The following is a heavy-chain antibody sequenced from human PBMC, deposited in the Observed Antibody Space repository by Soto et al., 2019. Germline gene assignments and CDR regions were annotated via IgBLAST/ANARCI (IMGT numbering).Heavy chain of an antibody. J-gene: IGHJ5*02. Sequence: SETLSLTCAVYGGSFSGYYWSWIRQPPGKGLEWIGEINHSGSTNYNPSLKSRVTISVDTSKNQFSLKLSSVTAADTAVYYCARGQRGVLRFLGWDVRRWFDPWGQGTLVTVSS. CDR1: GGSFSGYY. CDR3: ARGQRGVLRFLGWDVRRWFDP. D-gene: IGHD3-3*01. V-gene: IGHV4-34*01. CDR2: INHSGST.